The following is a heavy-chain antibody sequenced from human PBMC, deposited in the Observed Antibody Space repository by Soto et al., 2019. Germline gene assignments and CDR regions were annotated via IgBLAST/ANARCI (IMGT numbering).Heavy chain of an antibody. CDR3: ARRRGIVVVVAATRGGNWFDP. CDR2: MNPNSGNT. D-gene: IGHD2-15*01. V-gene: IGHV1-8*01. Sequence: QVQLVQSGAEVKKPGASVKVSCKASGYTFTSYDINWVRQATGQGLEWMGWMNPNSGNTGYAQKFQGRVTMTRNTSISTAYMELSSLRSEDTAVYYCARRRGIVVVVAATRGGNWFDPWGQGTLVTVSS. J-gene: IGHJ5*02. CDR1: GYTFTSYD.